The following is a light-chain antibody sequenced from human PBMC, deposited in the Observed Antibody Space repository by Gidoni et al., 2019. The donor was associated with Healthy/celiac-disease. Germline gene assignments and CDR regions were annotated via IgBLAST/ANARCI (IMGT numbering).Light chain of an antibody. CDR1: ESVLSSSNSKNY. CDR3: QQYYSSPRT. V-gene: IGKV4-1*01. Sequence: DIVMTQSPGSLAVSLGERATLTCKSSESVLSSSNSKNYLAWYQQKPGQPLKLLLYWASTRESGVPDRFSGSGSGTDFTLTISSLLAEDVAVYYCQQYYSSPRTFGQGTKVEIK. CDR2: WAS. J-gene: IGKJ1*01.